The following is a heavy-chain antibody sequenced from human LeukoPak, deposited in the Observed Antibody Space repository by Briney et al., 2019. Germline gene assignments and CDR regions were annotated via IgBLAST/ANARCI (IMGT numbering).Heavy chain of an antibody. J-gene: IGHJ4*02. D-gene: IGHD1-26*01. CDR1: GYTFTGYY. Sequence: ASVKVSCKASGYTFTGYYMHWVRQAPGQGLEWMGWINPNSGGTNYAQKFQGRVTMTRDTSISTAYMELSRLRSDDTAVYYCARDRSGTKEIDYWGQGTLVTVSS. V-gene: IGHV1-2*02. CDR2: INPNSGGT. CDR3: ARDRSGTKEIDY.